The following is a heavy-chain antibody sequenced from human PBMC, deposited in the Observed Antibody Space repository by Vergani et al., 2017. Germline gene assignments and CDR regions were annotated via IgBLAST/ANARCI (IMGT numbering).Heavy chain of an antibody. J-gene: IGHJ5*02. CDR2: IYHSGST. V-gene: IGHV4-30-2*01. CDR1: GSSISSGGYS. Sequence: QLQLQESGSGLVKPSQTLSLTCAVSGSSISSGGYSWSWIRQPPGKGLEWIGYIYHSGSTYYNPSLKSRVTISVDRSKNQFSLKLSSVTAADTAVYYCARGAGSIGWFDPWGQGILVTVSS. D-gene: IGHD3-22*01. CDR3: ARGAGSIGWFDP.